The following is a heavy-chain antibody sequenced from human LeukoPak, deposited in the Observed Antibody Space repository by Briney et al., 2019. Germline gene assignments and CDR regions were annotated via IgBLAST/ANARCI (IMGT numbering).Heavy chain of an antibody. CDR3: AREARGTRAAFDV. CDR2: IKEDGTHK. CDR1: GFTFSSYW. J-gene: IGHJ3*01. V-gene: IGHV3-7*01. D-gene: IGHD2-8*01. Sequence: GGSLRLSCSASGFTFSSYWMSWVRQAPGKGLEWAANIKEDGTHKYYVGSVRGRFTISRDNAKNSLYLQMNSLRAEDTAIYYCAREARGTRAAFDVWGQGTMVTVFS.